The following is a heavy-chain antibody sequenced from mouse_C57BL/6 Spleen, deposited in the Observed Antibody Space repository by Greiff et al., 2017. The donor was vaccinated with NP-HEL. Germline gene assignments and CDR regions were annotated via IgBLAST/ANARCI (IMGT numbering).Heavy chain of an antibody. Sequence: EVQLVESGTVLARPGASVKMSCKTSGYTFTSYWMHWVKQRPGQGLEWIGAIYPGNSDTSYNQKFKGKAKLTAVTSASTAYMELSSLTNEDSAVYYCTRELLRPYYYAMDYWGQGTSVTVSS. V-gene: IGHV1-5*01. CDR2: IYPGNSDT. J-gene: IGHJ4*01. CDR3: TRELLRPYYYAMDY. D-gene: IGHD1-2*01. CDR1: GYTFTSYW.